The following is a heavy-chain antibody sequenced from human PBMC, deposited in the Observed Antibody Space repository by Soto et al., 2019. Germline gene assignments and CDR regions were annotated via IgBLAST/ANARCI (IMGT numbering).Heavy chain of an antibody. V-gene: IGHV3-23*01. CDR3: AKDLYVQPPSGWFDP. CDR1: GFPFSDNA. CDR2: ITGRGDST. Sequence: GGSLRLSCAASGFPFSDNAMHWVRQTPGKGLEGVSAITGRGDSTYYADSVKGRFTISRDNSKSTLYLQMMSLRAEDTAVYYCAKDLYVQPPSGWFDPWGQGTVVTVSS. D-gene: IGHD1-26*01. J-gene: IGHJ5*02.